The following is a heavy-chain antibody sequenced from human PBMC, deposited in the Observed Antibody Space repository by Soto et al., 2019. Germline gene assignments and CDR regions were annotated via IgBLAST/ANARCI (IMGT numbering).Heavy chain of an antibody. V-gene: IGHV1-8*01. CDR2: MNPNSGNT. D-gene: IGHD4-17*01. CDR3: ARGSGYGDYGDS. Sequence: ASVTVSGKASGYSFTSYNIKWVRQATGQGLEWMGWMNPNSGNTGYAQKFQGRVTRTRNTSISTAYMELSSLRSEDTAVYYCARGSGYGDYGDSWGQGTLVTVSS. CDR1: GYSFTSYN. J-gene: IGHJ4*02.